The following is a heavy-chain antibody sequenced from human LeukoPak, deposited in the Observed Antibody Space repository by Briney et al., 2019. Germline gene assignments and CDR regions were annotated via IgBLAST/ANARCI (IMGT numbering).Heavy chain of an antibody. V-gene: IGHV3-7*01. D-gene: IGHD6-13*01. CDR3: ARPGAAAADY. CDR2: IKQDGSTK. J-gene: IGHJ4*02. Sequence: GGSLRLSCAASGFTFTNSWMAWVRQAPGKGLEWVANIKQDGSTKHYADSLKGRFTISRDNPKNSLYLQMNSLRAEDTAVYYCARPGAAAADYWGQGTLVTVSS. CDR1: GFTFTNSW.